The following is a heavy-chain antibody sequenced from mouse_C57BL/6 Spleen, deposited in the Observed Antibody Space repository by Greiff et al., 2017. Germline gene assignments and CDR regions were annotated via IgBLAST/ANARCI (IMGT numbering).Heavy chain of an antibody. CDR1: GFTFSSYA. J-gene: IGHJ3*01. Sequence: EVNVVESGGGLVKPGGSLKLSCAASGFTFSSYAMSWVRQTPEKRLEWVATISDGGSYTYYPDNVKGRFTISRDNAKNNLYLQMSHLKSEDTAMYYCARGGAYYSNYDWFAYWGQGTLVTVSA. V-gene: IGHV5-4*03. CDR3: ARGGAYYSNYDWFAY. D-gene: IGHD2-5*01. CDR2: ISDGGSYT.